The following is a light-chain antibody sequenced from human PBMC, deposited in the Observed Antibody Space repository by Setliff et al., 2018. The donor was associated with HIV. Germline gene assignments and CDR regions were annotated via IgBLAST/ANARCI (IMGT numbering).Light chain of an antibody. CDR3: CSYAVIPPYV. Sequence: SVLTQPRSVSGSPGQSVTISCTGTSSDVGLYSYVSWYQQRPGKAPKLIIYDVSKRPSGVPDRFSGSKSGNTASLTISGLQAEDEADYYCCSYAVIPPYVFGTGTKVTVL. V-gene: IGLV2-11*01. CDR2: DVS. J-gene: IGLJ1*01. CDR1: SSDVGLYSY.